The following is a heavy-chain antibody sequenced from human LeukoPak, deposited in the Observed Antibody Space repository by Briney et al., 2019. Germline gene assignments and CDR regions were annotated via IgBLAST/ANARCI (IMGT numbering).Heavy chain of an antibody. J-gene: IGHJ4*02. CDR3: ARGSAEDYYDSSGYFDY. D-gene: IGHD3-22*01. V-gene: IGHV4-61*08. CDR1: GGSISSNAYY. CDR2: IYYSGST. Sequence: SETLSLTCTVSGGSISSNAYYWAWIRQPPGKGLEWIGYIYYSGSTNYNPSLKSRVAISVDTSKNQFSLKLSSVTAADTAVYYCARGSAEDYYDSSGYFDYWGQGTLVTVSS.